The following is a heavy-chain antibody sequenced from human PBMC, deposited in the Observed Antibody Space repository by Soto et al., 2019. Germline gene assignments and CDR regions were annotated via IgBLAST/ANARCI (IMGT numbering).Heavy chain of an antibody. CDR1: GFTFDDYA. D-gene: IGHD6-19*01. CDR3: EKDTTNSSASGNPFEH. CDR2: ISWNSGSI. V-gene: IGHV3-9*01. J-gene: IGHJ5*02. Sequence: PGGSLRLSCAASGFTFDDYAMHWVRQAPGKGLEWVSGISWNSGSIGYADSVKGRFTISRDNAKNSLYLQMNSLRAEETALYYCEKDTTNSSASGNPFEHWGQGTLVTVSS.